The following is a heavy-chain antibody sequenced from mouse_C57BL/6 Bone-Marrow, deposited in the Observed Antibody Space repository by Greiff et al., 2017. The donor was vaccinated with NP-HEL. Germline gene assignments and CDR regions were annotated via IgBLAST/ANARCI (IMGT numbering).Heavy chain of an antibody. CDR3: ARPALYYGSQLRYFDV. CDR1: GFTFSSYG. V-gene: IGHV5-6*01. D-gene: IGHD1-1*01. J-gene: IGHJ1*03. CDR2: ISSGGSYT. Sequence: EVQLVESGGDLVKPGGSLKLSCAASGFTFSSYGMSWVRQTPDKRLEWVATISSGGSYTYYPDSVKGRFTLSRDNAKNTLYLQMSSLKSEDTAMYYCARPALYYGSQLRYFDVWGTGTTVTVSS.